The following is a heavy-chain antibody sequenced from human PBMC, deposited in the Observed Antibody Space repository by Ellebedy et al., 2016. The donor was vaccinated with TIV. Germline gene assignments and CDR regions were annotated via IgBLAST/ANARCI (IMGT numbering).Heavy chain of an antibody. CDR2: IGAGSDP. V-gene: IGHV3-13*05. J-gene: IGHJ2*01. CDR1: GFTFSRYD. CDR3: AREIVDIVSTDWCFDL. D-gene: IGHD5/OR15-5a*01. Sequence: PGGSLRLSCAASGFTFSRYDSHWVRHATGKGLARVSAIGAGSDPYYEGSVKGRFTISRENAQNSLYLQMNNLRDGDTAVYYCAREIVDIVSTDWCFDLWGRGTLVTVAS.